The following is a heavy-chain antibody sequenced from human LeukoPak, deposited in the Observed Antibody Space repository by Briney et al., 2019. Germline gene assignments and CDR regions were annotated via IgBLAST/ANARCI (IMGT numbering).Heavy chain of an antibody. CDR3: SSIYGGPGYSSCYHFEY. CDR2: IIPIFGTA. D-gene: IGHD3-22*01. CDR1: GGTFSSYA. Sequence: SVKVSCKASGGTFSSYAISWVRQAPGQGLEWMGRIIPIFGTANYAQKFQGRVTITTDESTSTAYMELSSLRSEDTAVYYCSSIYGGPGYSSCYHFEYWGQGTLVTVSS. J-gene: IGHJ4*02. V-gene: IGHV1-69*05.